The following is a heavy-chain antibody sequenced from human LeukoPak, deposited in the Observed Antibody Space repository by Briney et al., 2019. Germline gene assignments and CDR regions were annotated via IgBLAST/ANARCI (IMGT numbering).Heavy chain of an antibody. Sequence: GGSLRLSCAASGFTFSSYGMSWVRQAPGKGLEWVSAISGSGGSTYYADSVKGRFTISRDNSKNTLYLQMNSLRAEDTAVYYCAKDMDIVVVVAAYTFDYWGQGTLVTVSS. J-gene: IGHJ4*02. CDR1: GFTFSSYG. D-gene: IGHD2-15*01. CDR2: ISGSGGST. V-gene: IGHV3-23*01. CDR3: AKDMDIVVVVAAYTFDY.